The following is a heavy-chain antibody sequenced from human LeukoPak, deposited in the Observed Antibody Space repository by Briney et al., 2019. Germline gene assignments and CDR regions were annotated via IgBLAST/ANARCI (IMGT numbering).Heavy chain of an antibody. J-gene: IGHJ5*02. CDR1: GYTFTGYY. V-gene: IGHV1-2*02. CDR2: INPNSGGT. CDR3: ARDTSGYQLPINWFDP. D-gene: IGHD2-2*01. Sequence: GASVKVSCKASGYTFTGYYMHWVRQAPGQGLEWMGWINPNSGGTNYAQKFQGRVTMTRDTSISTAYMELSRLRSDDTAVYYCARDTSGYQLPINWFDPWGQGTLVTVSS.